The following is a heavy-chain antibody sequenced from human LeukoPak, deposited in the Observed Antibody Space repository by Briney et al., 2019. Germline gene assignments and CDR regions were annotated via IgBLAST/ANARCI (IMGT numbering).Heavy chain of an antibody. D-gene: IGHD3-3*01. CDR3: ARHSSDFWSGYYTNYYGVDV. J-gene: IGHJ6*02. CDR1: GDSISSSRHS. CDR2: IYYSGST. Sequence: KPSETLSLTCTVSGDSISSSRHSWGWIRQPPGKGLEWIGYIYYSGSTNYNPSLKSLLTISVDTSKNQFSLRLSSVTAADTAVYYCARHSSDFWSGYYTNYYGVDVWGRGTTVTVSS. V-gene: IGHV4-61*05.